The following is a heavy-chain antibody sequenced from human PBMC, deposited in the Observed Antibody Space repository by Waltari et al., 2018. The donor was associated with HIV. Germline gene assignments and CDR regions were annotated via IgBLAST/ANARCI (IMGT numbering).Heavy chain of an antibody. D-gene: IGHD3-10*01. V-gene: IGHV4-39*01. Sequence: QLQLQESGPGLVKPSETLSLTCTVSGGSISSSSYYWGWIRQPPGKGLEWIGSIYYSGSTYYNPSLKSRVTISVDTSKNQFSLKLSSVTAADTAVYYCAQTVIDLELKDAFDIWGQGTMVTVSS. J-gene: IGHJ3*02. CDR1: GGSISSSSYY. CDR3: AQTVIDLELKDAFDI. CDR2: IYYSGST.